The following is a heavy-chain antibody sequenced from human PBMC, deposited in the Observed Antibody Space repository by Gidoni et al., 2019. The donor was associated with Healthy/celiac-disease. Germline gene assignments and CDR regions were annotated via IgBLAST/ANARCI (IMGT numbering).Heavy chain of an antibody. Sequence: QLQLQESGPGLVKPSETLSLTCTVSGGSISSSSYYWGWIRQPPGKGLEWIGSIYYSGSTYYNPSLKSRVTISVDTSKNQFSLKLSSVTAADTAVYYCASPYYYGSGSYYQFDYWGQGTLVTVSS. CDR3: ASPYYYGSGSYYQFDY. CDR2: IYYSGST. D-gene: IGHD3-10*01. CDR1: GGSISSSSYY. V-gene: IGHV4-39*01. J-gene: IGHJ4*02.